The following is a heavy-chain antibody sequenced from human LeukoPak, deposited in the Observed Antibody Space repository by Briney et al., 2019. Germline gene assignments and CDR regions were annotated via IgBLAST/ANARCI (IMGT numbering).Heavy chain of an antibody. V-gene: IGHV3-21*01. D-gene: IGHD6-19*01. J-gene: IGHJ4*02. CDR3: ASSKGYSSPFYDY. CDR1: GFTFIDYS. Sequence: PGGSLRLSCAASGFTFIDYSMNWVRQAPGKGLEWVSSISSSSSYIYYADSVKGRFTISRDNAKNSLYLQMNSLRVEDTAVFYCASSKGYSSPFYDYWGQGTLVTVSS. CDR2: ISSSSSYI.